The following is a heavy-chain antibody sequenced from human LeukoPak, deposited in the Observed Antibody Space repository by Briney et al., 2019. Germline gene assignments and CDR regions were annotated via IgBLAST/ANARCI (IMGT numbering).Heavy chain of an antibody. J-gene: IGHJ4*02. CDR1: AFTIGDYG. D-gene: IGHD1-26*01. CDR3: ARGRELLLFDY. Sequence: PGGYLSFYSAGSAFTIGDYGMSWLRQAPGQGLVWGSGINWNGGSTGYADSVKGRFTISRDNAKNSLYLQMNRLRAEDTALYHCARGRELLLFDYWGQGTLVTVSS. CDR2: INWNGGST. V-gene: IGHV3-20*01.